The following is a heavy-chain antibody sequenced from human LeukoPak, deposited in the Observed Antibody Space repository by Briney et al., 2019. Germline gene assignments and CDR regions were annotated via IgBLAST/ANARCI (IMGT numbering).Heavy chain of an antibody. Sequence: GGSLRLSCAASGSTFSDYYMSWIRQAPGKGLEWVSYISSSGSTIYYADSVKGRFTISRDNAKNSLYLQMNSLRAEDTAVYYCARDPTYYYDSSGYYYLDYWGQGTLVTVSS. V-gene: IGHV3-11*01. CDR1: GSTFSDYY. J-gene: IGHJ4*02. D-gene: IGHD3-22*01. CDR3: ARDPTYYYDSSGYYYLDY. CDR2: ISSSGSTI.